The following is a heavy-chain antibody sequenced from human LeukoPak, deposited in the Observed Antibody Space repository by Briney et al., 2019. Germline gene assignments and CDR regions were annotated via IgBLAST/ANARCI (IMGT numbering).Heavy chain of an antibody. CDR2: IYYSGST. J-gene: IGHJ3*02. D-gene: IGHD3-16*02. Sequence: SETLSLTCTVSGGSISSYYWSWIRQPPGKGLEWIGYIYYSGSTNYNPSLKSRVTISVDTSKNQFSLKLSSVTAADTAVYYCARAFSDYVWGSYRSDAFDIWGQGTMVTASS. CDR3: ARAFSDYVWGSYRSDAFDI. CDR1: GGSISSYY. V-gene: IGHV4-59*12.